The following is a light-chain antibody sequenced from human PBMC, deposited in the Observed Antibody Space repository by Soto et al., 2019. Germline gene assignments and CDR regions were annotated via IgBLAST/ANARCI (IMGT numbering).Light chain of an antibody. J-gene: IGLJ1*01. Sequence: QSVLTQPASVSGSPGQSITISCTGTSSDVGGYNYVSWYQHHPGKAPKLMIYDVSNRPSGVSNRFSGSKSDNTASLTISGLQPEDEAEYYCSSYTTSNTRQIVFGTGTKLTVL. CDR1: SSDVGGYNY. V-gene: IGLV2-14*03. CDR3: SSYTTSNTRQIV. CDR2: DVS.